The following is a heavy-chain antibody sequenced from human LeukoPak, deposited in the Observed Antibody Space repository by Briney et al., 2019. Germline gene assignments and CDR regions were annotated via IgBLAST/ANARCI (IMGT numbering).Heavy chain of an antibody. CDR3: ARLRAARSYYYYYYMDV. Sequence: ASVKVSCKASGYTFTSYDINWVRQATGQGLEWMGWMNPNSGNTGYAQKFQGRVTITRNTSISTAYMELSSLRSEDTAVYYCARLRAARSYYYYYYMDVWGKGTTVTVSS. D-gene: IGHD2-15*01. CDR2: MNPNSGNT. CDR1: GYTFTSYD. J-gene: IGHJ6*03. V-gene: IGHV1-8*03.